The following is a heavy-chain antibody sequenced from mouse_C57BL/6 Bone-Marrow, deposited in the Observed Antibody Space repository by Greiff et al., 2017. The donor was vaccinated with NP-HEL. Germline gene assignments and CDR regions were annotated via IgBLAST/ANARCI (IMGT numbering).Heavy chain of an antibody. CDR1: GYTFTSYW. CDR2: IDPSDSET. Sequence: VQLQQPGAELVRPGSSVKLSCKASGYTFTSYWMHWVKQRPIQGLEWIGNIDPSDSETHYNQKFKDKATLTVDKSSSTAYMQLSSLTSEDSAVYYCARSYYGSRGFAYWGQGTLVTVSA. V-gene: IGHV1-52*01. J-gene: IGHJ3*01. D-gene: IGHD1-1*01. CDR3: ARSYYGSRGFAY.